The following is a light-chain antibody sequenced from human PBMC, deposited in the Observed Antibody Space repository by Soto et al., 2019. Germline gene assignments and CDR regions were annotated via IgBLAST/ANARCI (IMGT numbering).Light chain of an antibody. CDR1: SSDVGGYNY. Sequence: QSVLTQPASLSGSPGQSITISCTGTSSDVGGYNYVSWYQQHPGKAPKFMIYDVSNRPSGVSNRFSGSKSGNTASLTISGLQAEYEADYYCSSYTTSNTRQIVFGTGTKVTV. J-gene: IGLJ1*01. V-gene: IGLV2-14*01. CDR2: DVS. CDR3: SSYTTSNTRQIV.